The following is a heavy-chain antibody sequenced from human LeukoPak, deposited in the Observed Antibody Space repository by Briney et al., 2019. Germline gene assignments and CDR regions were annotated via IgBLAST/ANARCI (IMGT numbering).Heavy chain of an antibody. Sequence: SETLSLTCAVYGGSFSGYYWSWIRQPPGKGLEWIGEINHSGSTNYNPSLKSRVTISVDTSKYQFSLKLSSVTAADTAVYYCASRPTIVVVPAAYDYWGQGTLVTVSS. D-gene: IGHD2-2*01. CDR3: ASRPTIVVVPAAYDY. CDR1: GGSFSGYY. CDR2: INHSGST. V-gene: IGHV4-34*01. J-gene: IGHJ4*02.